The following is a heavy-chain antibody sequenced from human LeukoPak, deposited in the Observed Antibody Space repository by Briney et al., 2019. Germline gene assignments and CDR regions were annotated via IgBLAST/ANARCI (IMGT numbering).Heavy chain of an antibody. Sequence: ASVKVSCKASGYTFTSYDIYWVRQATGQGLEWMGWMNPNSGNTGYAQKFQGRVTITRNTSVRTAYMELRSLRSEDTAVYYCARSRPGYCSGGSCTSYHYGMDVWGQGTTVTVSS. CDR1: GYTFTSYD. J-gene: IGHJ6*02. CDR2: MNPNSGNT. V-gene: IGHV1-8*01. CDR3: ARSRPGYCSGGSCTSYHYGMDV. D-gene: IGHD2-15*01.